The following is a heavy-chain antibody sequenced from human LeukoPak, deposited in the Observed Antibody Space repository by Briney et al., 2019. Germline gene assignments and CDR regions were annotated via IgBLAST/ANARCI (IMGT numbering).Heavy chain of an antibody. V-gene: IGHV3-23*01. CDR2: INGNGGTT. D-gene: IGHD3-9*01. CDR1: GFTFSSYA. CDR3: AKGHILTGQFYYFDY. J-gene: IGHJ4*02. Sequence: GGSLRLSCTASGFTFSSYALSWVRQAPGKGLEWVSTINGNGGTTYYADSVKGRFTISRDNSKHTLYLQMNSLRAEDTAVYYCAKGHILTGQFYYFDYWGQGILVTVSS.